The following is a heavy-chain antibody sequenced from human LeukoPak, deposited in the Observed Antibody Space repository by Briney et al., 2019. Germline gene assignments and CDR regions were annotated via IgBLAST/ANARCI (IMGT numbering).Heavy chain of an antibody. CDR2: INTDGSST. V-gene: IGHV3-74*01. CDR3: AKGSSSSRDDAFDI. CDR1: GFTFSSYW. Sequence: GGSLRLSCAASGFTFSSYWMHWVRQAPGKGLVWVSRINTDGSSTSYADSVKGRFTISRDNAKNTLYLQMNSLRAEDMALYYCAKGSSSSRDDAFDIWGQGTMVTVSS. J-gene: IGHJ3*02. D-gene: IGHD6-6*01.